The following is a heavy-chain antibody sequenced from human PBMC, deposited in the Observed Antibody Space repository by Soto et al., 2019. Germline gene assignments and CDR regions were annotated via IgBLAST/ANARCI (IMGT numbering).Heavy chain of an antibody. CDR1: GYTFTTYG. CDR3: ARGGPAPDNAFDV. D-gene: IGHD3-9*01. Sequence: QVQLVQSGGEVKKPGASVKVSCKASGYTFTTYGVSWVRQAPGQGLEWLGWINVDNGQTKYVQRFQGRGGMTTDTSTSTAYMELRSLRSDDTAVYYCARGGPAPDNAFDVWGQGTMVTVSS. J-gene: IGHJ3*01. V-gene: IGHV1-18*01. CDR2: INVDNGQT.